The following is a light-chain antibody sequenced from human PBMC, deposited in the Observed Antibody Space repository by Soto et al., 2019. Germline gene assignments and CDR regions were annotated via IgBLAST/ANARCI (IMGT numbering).Light chain of an antibody. CDR1: GGDVRDSNY. Sequence: QSALTQPPSASGSPGQSVTVSCTGIGGDVRDSNYVSWYQHHPGKDPKLIIDEVTKRPSGVPDRFSGSKSGNTASLTVSGLHAEYEADNYCLGGNNNRVFGTGTKLTVL. CDR3: LGGNNNRV. CDR2: EVT. J-gene: IGLJ1*01. V-gene: IGLV2-8*01.